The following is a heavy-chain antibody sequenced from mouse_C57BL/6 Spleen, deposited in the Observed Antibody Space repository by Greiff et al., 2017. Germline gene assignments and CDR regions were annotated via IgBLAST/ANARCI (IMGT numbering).Heavy chain of an antibody. V-gene: IGHV1-52*01. CDR3: ARSTARGYFDV. D-gene: IGHD1-2*01. CDR1: GYTFTSYW. CDR2: SDPSDSET. Sequence: QVQLQQPGAELVRPGSSVKLSCKASGYTFTSYWMHWVKQRPIQGLEWIGNSDPSDSETHYNQKFKDKATLTVDNSSSTAYMQLSSLTSEDSAVYYCARSTARGYFDVWGTGTTVTVSS. J-gene: IGHJ1*03.